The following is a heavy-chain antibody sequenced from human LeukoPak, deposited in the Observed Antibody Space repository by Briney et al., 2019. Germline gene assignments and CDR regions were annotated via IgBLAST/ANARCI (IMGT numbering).Heavy chain of an antibody. J-gene: IGHJ6*03. D-gene: IGHD1-26*01. CDR1: GGSFSGYY. Sequence: SETLSLTCAVYGGSFSGYYWSWIRQPPGKGLEWIVEINHSGSTNYNPSLKSRVTISVDTSKNQFSLKLSSVTAADTPVYYCARGKTNYSGSYYYYYYYMDVWGKGTTVTVSS. CDR2: INHSGST. CDR3: ARGKTNYSGSYYYYYYYMDV. V-gene: IGHV4-34*01.